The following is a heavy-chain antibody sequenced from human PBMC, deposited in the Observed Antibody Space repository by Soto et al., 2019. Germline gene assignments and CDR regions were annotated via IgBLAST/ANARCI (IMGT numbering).Heavy chain of an antibody. CDR1: GFTFSSYA. CDR2: ISGSGVST. Sequence: GSLRLSCAASGFTFSSYAMSWVRQAPGKGLEWVSGISGSGVSTYYADSVKGRFTISRDNSKSTLYLQMNSLRAEDTAVYYCAKDRERIPTRSIDYWGQGTLVTVSS. CDR3: AKDRERIPTRSIDY. J-gene: IGHJ4*02. D-gene: IGHD6-6*01. V-gene: IGHV3-23*01.